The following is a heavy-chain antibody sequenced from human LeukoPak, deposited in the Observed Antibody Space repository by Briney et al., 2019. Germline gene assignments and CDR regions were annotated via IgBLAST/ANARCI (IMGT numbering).Heavy chain of an antibody. CDR3: AAKELVPAAKFDP. J-gene: IGHJ5*02. D-gene: IGHD2-2*01. CDR2: IYYSGST. V-gene: IGHV4-39*07. CDR1: GGSISSSSYY. Sequence: VKPSETLSLTCTVSGGSISSSSYYWGWIRQPPGKGLEWIGSIYYSGSTYYNPSLKSRVTISVDTSKNQFSLKLSSVTAADTAVYYCAAKELVPAAKFDPWGQETLVTVSS.